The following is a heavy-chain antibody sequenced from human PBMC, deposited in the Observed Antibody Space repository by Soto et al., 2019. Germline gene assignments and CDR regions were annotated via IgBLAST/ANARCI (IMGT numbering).Heavy chain of an antibody. CDR3: ARDLSWKSGKVGRYYYGMDV. Sequence: QVLLVESGGGLVKAGGSLRLSCAASGFIFSDYYMSWVRQTPGKGLEWISYISTRSTYTNYADSVKGRFTISRDNTKNALYLQMDSLRVEVTAVYYCARDLSWKSGKVGRYYYGMDVWGQGTTVTVS. J-gene: IGHJ6*02. V-gene: IGHV3-11*06. CDR2: ISTRSTYT. CDR1: GFIFSDYY. D-gene: IGHD1-1*01.